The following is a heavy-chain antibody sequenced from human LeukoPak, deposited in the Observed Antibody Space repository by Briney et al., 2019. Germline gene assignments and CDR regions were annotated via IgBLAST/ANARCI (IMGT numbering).Heavy chain of an antibody. J-gene: IGHJ4*02. D-gene: IGHD1-1*01. CDR3: ARDLELERNRWNYFES. CDR2: MHYSGDS. V-gene: IGHV4-59*01. CDR1: GNSISSFF. Sequence: SETLSLTCTVSGNSISSFFWSWIRQPPGKELEWIGSMHYSGDSKYNRSLRSRVSLSIDTSKQQFSLRLSSVTAADTAVYYCARDLELERNRWNYFESWGQGALVTVSS.